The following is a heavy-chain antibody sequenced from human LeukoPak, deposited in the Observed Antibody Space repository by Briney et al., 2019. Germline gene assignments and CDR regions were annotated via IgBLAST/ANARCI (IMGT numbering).Heavy chain of an antibody. J-gene: IGHJ4*02. CDR2: IYYSGST. Sequence: SQTLSLTCTVSGVSISSGGYYWSWIRQHPGKGLEWIGYIYYSGSTYYNPSLKSRVTISVDTSKNQFSLKLSSVTAADTAVYYCARLSYDSMGYWGQGTLVTVSS. V-gene: IGHV4-31*03. D-gene: IGHD3-22*01. CDR3: ARLSYDSMGY. CDR1: GVSISSGGYY.